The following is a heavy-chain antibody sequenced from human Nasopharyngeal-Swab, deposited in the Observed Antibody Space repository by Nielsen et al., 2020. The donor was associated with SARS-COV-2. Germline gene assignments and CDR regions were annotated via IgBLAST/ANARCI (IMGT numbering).Heavy chain of an antibody. J-gene: IGHJ6*02. CDR3: ARDRSTPDYYYGMDV. Sequence: SETLSLTCTVSGGSISSYYWSWIRQPPGKGLEWIGYIYYSGSTNYNPSLKSRVTISVDTSKNQFSLKLSSVTAADTAVYYCARDRSTPDYYYGMDVWGQGTTVAVSS. D-gene: IGHD2-15*01. CDR1: GGSISSYY. V-gene: IGHV4-59*01. CDR2: IYYSGST.